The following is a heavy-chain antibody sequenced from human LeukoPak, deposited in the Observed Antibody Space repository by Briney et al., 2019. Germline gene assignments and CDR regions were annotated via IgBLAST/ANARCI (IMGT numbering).Heavy chain of an antibody. CDR2: IYYSGST. CDR1: GGSISSSSYY. Sequence: SETLSLTCTVSGGSISSSSYYWGWIRQPPGKGLEWIGSIYYSGSTYYNPSLKSRVTISVDTSKNQFSLKLSSVTAADAAVYYCARNLGGYGGYAFDIWGQGTMVTVPS. V-gene: IGHV4-39*07. CDR3: ARNLGGYGGYAFDI. J-gene: IGHJ3*02. D-gene: IGHD5-12*01.